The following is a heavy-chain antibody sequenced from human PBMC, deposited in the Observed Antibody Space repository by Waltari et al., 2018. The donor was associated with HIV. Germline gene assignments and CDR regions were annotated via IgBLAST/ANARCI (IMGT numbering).Heavy chain of an antibody. CDR2: ISYDGSNK. CDR3: AKGGGYGSGSYYNERPFDY. V-gene: IGHV3-30*18. D-gene: IGHD3-10*01. CDR1: GFTCSSNG. Sequence: QVQLVASGGGVVQPGRSLRLSCAASGFTCSSNGMHWVSQAPGQGVEWVAVISYDGSNKYYADSVKGRFTIYRDNSKNTLYLQMNSLRAEDTAVYYCAKGGGYGSGSYYNERPFDYWGQGTLVTVSS. J-gene: IGHJ4*02.